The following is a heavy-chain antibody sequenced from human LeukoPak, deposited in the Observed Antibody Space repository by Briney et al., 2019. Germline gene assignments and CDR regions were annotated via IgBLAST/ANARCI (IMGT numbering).Heavy chain of an antibody. CDR3: ARDLGYYHGSGSHIPLQY. V-gene: IGHV3-48*01. D-gene: IGHD3-10*01. Sequence: PGGSLRLSCAASGFTFSSYSMNWVRQAPGKGLEWISYITTSSSTVYYADSVKGRFTISRDNAGNSLYLQMNSLRAEDTALYYCARDLGYYHGSGSHIPLQYWGPGTRVTVSA. J-gene: IGHJ4*02. CDR2: ITTSSSTV. CDR1: GFTFSSYS.